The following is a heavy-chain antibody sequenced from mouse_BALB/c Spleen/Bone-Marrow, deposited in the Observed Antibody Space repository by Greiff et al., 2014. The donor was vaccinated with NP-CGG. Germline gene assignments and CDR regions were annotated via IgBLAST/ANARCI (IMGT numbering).Heavy chain of an antibody. D-gene: IGHD3-3*01. Sequence: QVQLKESGAELVRPGTSVKVSCKASGYAFTNYLIEWVKQRPGQGLEWIGVINPGSGGTNYNEKFKGKATLTADKSSSTAYMQLSSLTSDDSAVYFCARRDHSFAYWGQGTLVTVSA. CDR2: INPGSGGT. J-gene: IGHJ3*01. CDR1: GYAFTNYL. CDR3: ARRDHSFAY. V-gene: IGHV1-54*01.